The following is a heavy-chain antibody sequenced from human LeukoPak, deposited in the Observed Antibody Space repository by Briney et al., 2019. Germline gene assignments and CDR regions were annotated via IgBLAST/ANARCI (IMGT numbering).Heavy chain of an antibody. D-gene: IGHD6-19*01. Sequence: ASVKVSCRASGYTFTSYGISWVRQAPGQGLEWMGWISAYNGNTNYAQKLQGRVTMTTDTSTSTAYMELRSLRSGDTAVYYCARDGIAVAGTDAFDIWGQGTMVTVSS. CDR2: ISAYNGNT. CDR1: GYTFTSYG. V-gene: IGHV1-18*01. J-gene: IGHJ3*02. CDR3: ARDGIAVAGTDAFDI.